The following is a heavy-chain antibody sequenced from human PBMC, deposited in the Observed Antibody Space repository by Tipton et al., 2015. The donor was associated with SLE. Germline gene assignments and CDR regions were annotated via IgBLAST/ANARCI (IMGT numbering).Heavy chain of an antibody. Sequence: QLVQSGGGLVQPGRSLRLSCSASGFTLGDYVVSWVRQAPGKGLEWLGFIRRRIYGATTERAASVNGRFTISRDDSTNIAYLQMNGLKTEDTGVYYCGRGGDLGSGTNPPRGIDVWGQGTTVTVSS. CDR2: IRRRIYGATT. J-gene: IGHJ6*02. D-gene: IGHD3-10*01. CDR3: GRGGDLGSGTNPPRGIDV. V-gene: IGHV3-49*04. CDR1: GFTLGDYV.